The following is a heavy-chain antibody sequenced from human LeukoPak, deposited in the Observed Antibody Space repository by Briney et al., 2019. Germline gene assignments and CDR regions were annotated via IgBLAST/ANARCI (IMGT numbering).Heavy chain of an antibody. Sequence: PGRSLRLSCAASGFTFSSYVMHWVRQAPGKGLEWVALIWSDGSNKYYADSVKGRFTISRDNSENTLYLQMNSLRAEDMAVYYCARDPGYSYGNPVDYWGQGTLVTVSS. V-gene: IGHV3-33*01. CDR1: GFTFSSYV. J-gene: IGHJ4*02. D-gene: IGHD5-18*01. CDR2: IWSDGSNK. CDR3: ARDPGYSYGNPVDY.